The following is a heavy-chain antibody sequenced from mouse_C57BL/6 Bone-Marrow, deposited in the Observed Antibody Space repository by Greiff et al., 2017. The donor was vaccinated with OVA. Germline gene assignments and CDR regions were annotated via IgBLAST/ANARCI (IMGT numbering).Heavy chain of an antibody. J-gene: IGHJ2*01. V-gene: IGHV1-75*01. CDR2: IFPGSGST. Sequence: VKLMESGPELVKPGASVKISCKASGYTFTDYYINWVKQRPGQGLEWIGWIFPGSGSTYYNEKFKGKATLTVDKSSSTAYMLLSSLTSEDSAVYFCARKDYGSSPYFDYWGQGTTLTVSS. D-gene: IGHD1-1*01. CDR3: ARKDYGSSPYFDY. CDR1: GYTFTDYY.